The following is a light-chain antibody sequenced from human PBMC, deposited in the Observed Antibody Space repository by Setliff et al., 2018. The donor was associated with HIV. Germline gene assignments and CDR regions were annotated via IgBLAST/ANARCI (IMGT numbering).Light chain of an antibody. V-gene: IGLV2-23*02. Sequence: QSALAQPASVSGSPGQSITISCTGTSSDVGSYNLVSWYQHHPGKAPKLLIYEVNKRPSGVSNRFSVSKSGNTASLTISGLQAEDEADYYCCSYAGSYAFVFGTGTKVTVL. CDR1: SSDVGSYNL. CDR3: CSYAGSYAFV. CDR2: EVN. J-gene: IGLJ1*01.